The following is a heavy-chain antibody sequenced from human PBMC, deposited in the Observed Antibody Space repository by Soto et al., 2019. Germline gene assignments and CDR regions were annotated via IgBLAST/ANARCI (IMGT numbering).Heavy chain of an antibody. CDR3: ARQIYDSDTGPNFQYYFDS. J-gene: IGHJ4*02. V-gene: IGHV5-10-1*01. CDR1: GYSFAGYW. Sequence: GESLKISCKGSGYSFAGYWITWVRQKPGKGLEWMGRIDPSGSQTYYSPSFRGHVTISVTKSITTVFLQWSSLRPSDTAMYYCARQIYDSDTGPNFQYYFDSWGQGTPVTVSS. CDR2: IDPSGSQT. D-gene: IGHD3-22*01.